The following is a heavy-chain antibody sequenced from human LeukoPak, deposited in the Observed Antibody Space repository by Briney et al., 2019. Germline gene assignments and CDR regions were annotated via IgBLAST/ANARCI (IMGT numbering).Heavy chain of an antibody. CDR2: ISYDGSNK. J-gene: IGHJ4*02. V-gene: IGHV3-30*18. CDR3: AKDRKSYGDYEGGFDY. Sequence: GRSLRLSCAASGFTLSSHGMHWARQAPGKGLEWVAVISYDGSNKYYADSVTGQFTISRDNSKNTLYLQMNSLRAEDTAVYYCAKDRKSYGDYEGGFDYWGQGTLVTVSS. D-gene: IGHD4-17*01. CDR1: GFTLSSHG.